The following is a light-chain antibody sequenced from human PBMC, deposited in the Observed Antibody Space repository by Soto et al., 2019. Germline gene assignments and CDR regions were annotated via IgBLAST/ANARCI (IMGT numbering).Light chain of an antibody. J-gene: IGLJ1*01. CDR2: DVS. CDR3: SSYTTSSTL. Sequence: QSALTQPASVSGSPGQSITISCTGTSSDVGGYNYVSWYQQHPGKAPKLMVYDVSNRPSGISNRFSGSKSGNTASLTISWLQGEDEADYYCSSYTTSSTLFGTGTKLTVL. CDR1: SSDVGGYNY. V-gene: IGLV2-14*01.